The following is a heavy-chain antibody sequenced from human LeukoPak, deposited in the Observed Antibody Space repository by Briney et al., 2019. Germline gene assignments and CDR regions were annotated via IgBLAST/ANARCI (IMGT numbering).Heavy chain of an antibody. CDR1: GGSFSGYY. Sequence: SETLSLTCAVYGGSFSGYYWSWIRQLPGKGLEWIGEINHSGSTNYNPSLKSRVTISVDTSKNQFSLKLSSVTAADTAVYYCARGRVGAYWGQGTLVTVSS. J-gene: IGHJ4*02. D-gene: IGHD1-26*01. CDR3: ARGRVGAY. V-gene: IGHV4-34*01. CDR2: INHSGST.